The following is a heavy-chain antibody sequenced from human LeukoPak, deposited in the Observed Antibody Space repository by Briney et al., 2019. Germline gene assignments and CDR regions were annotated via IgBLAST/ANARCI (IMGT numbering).Heavy chain of an antibody. CDR2: IYPGDSDT. CDR1: GYSFTSYW. CDR3: ARLSLGDYGDYAYNY. V-gene: IGHV5-51*01. J-gene: IGHJ4*02. Sequence: GESLKISCKGSGYSFTSYWIGWVRQMPGKGLEWMGIIYPGDSDTRYSPSFQGQVTISADKSISTAYLQWSSLKASDTAMYYCARLSLGDYGDYAYNYWGQGTLVTVSP. D-gene: IGHD4-17*01.